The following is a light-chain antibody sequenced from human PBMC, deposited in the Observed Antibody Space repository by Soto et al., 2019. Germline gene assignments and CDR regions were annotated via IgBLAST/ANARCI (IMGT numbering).Light chain of an antibody. CDR1: QSVSSN. V-gene: IGKV3-15*01. CDR2: GAS. Sequence: IEMTQSPATLSVSPGERATLSCMASQSVSSNLVWYQQKPGQAPRLLIYGASTRVTGIPARFSGSGSGTEFTLTISSLQSEDFAVYYCQQRSNWPPLWTFGQGTKVDIK. CDR3: QQRSNWPPLWT. J-gene: IGKJ1*01.